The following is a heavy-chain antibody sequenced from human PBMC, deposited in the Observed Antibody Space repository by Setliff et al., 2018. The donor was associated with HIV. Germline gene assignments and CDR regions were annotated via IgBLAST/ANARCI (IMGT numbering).Heavy chain of an antibody. CDR1: GGTFSSYA. Sequence: ASVKVSCKASGGTFSSYAISWVRQAPGQGLDWMGGIIPVFGTTNYAQKFQGRVTITADESTSTAYMELSSLRSEDTAVYFCARLRITMIMMLNYFDYWGQGTLVTVSS. J-gene: IGHJ4*02. V-gene: IGHV1-69*13. CDR3: ARLRITMIMMLNYFDY. D-gene: IGHD3-22*01. CDR2: IIPVFGTT.